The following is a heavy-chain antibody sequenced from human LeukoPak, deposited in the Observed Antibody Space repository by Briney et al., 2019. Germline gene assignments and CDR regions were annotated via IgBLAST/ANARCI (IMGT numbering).Heavy chain of an antibody. CDR3: VKRGSNYGPFDN. V-gene: IGHV3-23*01. J-gene: IGHJ4*02. D-gene: IGHD5-18*01. CDR2: ISYTGGDT. Sequence: PGGSLRLSCATSGFTFSSYAMTWARRAPEKGLEWVSTISYTGGDTYYADSVKGRLTISRDNSRDTVYLQMNNLRAEDTAIYFCVKRGSNYGPFDNWGQGTLVTVSS. CDR1: GFTFSSYA.